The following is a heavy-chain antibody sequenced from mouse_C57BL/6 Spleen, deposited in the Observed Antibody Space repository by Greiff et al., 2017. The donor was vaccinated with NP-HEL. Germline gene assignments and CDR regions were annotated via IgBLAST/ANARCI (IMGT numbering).Heavy chain of an antibody. J-gene: IGHJ2*01. CDR2: IDPENGDT. CDR1: GFNIKDDY. V-gene: IGHV14-4*01. CDR3: TYFYYGINFDY. D-gene: IGHD2-1*01. Sequence: EVQLQQSGAELVRPGASVKLSCTASGFNIKDDYMHWVKQRPEQGLEWIGWIDPENGDTEYASKFQGKATITADTSSNTAYLQLSSLTSEDTAVYYCTYFYYGINFDYWGQGTTLTVSS.